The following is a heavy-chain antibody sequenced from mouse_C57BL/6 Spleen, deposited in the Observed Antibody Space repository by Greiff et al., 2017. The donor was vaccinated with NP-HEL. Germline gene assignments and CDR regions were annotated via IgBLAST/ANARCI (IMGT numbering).Heavy chain of an antibody. Sequence: QVQLQQPGAELVRPGTSVKLSCKASGYTFTSYWMHWVKQRPGQGLEWIGVIDPSDSYTNYNQKFKGKATLTVDTSSSTAYMQLSSLTSEDSAVYYCARSLLRYAMDYWGQGTSVTVSS. CDR1: GYTFTSYW. CDR2: IDPSDSYT. CDR3: ARSLLRYAMDY. J-gene: IGHJ4*01. D-gene: IGHD1-1*01. V-gene: IGHV1-59*01.